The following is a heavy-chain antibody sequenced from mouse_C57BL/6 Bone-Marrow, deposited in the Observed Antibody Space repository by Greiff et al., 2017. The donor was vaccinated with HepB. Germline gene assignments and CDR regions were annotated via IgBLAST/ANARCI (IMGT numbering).Heavy chain of an antibody. CDR1: GYAFTNYL. D-gene: IGHD1-1*01. J-gene: IGHJ4*01. Sequence: QVQLQQSGAELVRPGTSVKVSCKASGYAFTNYLIEWVKQRPGQGLEWIGVINPGSGGTNYNEKFKGKATLTADKSSSTAYMQLSSLTSEDSAVYFCARVIMYYYGSSYRYYYAMDYWGQGTSVTLSS. V-gene: IGHV1-54*01. CDR3: ARVIMYYYGSSYRYYYAMDY. CDR2: INPGSGGT.